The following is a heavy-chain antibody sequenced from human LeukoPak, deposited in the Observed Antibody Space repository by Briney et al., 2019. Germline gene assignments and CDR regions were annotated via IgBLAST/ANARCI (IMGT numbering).Heavy chain of an antibody. CDR3: AELGITMIGGV. J-gene: IGHJ6*04. V-gene: IGHV3-23*01. CDR2: ISGSGGST. D-gene: IGHD3-10*02. CDR1: GFTFSSYG. Sequence: GGSLRLSCAASGFTFSSYGMSWVRQAPGKGLEWVSVISGSGGSTYYGDSVKGRFTISRDNSKNTLYLQMNSLRAEDTAVYYCAELGITMIGGVWGKGTTVTISS.